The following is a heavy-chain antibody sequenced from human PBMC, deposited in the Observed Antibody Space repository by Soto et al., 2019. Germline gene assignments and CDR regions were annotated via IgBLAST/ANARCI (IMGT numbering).Heavy chain of an antibody. V-gene: IGHV3-23*01. D-gene: IGHD4-17*01. CDR3: AKDRYGDYGGIDY. J-gene: IGHJ4*02. CDR2: ITGSGGST. CDR1: GFTFSTYA. Sequence: LRLSCAASGFTFSTYAMIWVRQAPGKGLEWVSVITGSGGSTYYADSVKGRFTISRDTSKNTLFLQMNSPRAEDTAVYYCAKDRYGDYGGIDYWGQGTMVTVSS.